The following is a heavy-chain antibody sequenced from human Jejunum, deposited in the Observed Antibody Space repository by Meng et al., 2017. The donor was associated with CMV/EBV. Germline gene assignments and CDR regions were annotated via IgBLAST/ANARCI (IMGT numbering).Heavy chain of an antibody. D-gene: IGHD1-26*01. CDR3: AKSPGWELPFDY. Sequence: FPLCSLAIRWVPPAPGKGVEGVSAISGNGGNTYYADSVKGRFTISRDNSKNTLYLQINSLRAEDTAVYYCAKSPGWELPFDYWGQGTLVTVSS. V-gene: IGHV3-23*01. CDR2: ISGNGGNT. J-gene: IGHJ4*02. CDR1: FPLCSLA.